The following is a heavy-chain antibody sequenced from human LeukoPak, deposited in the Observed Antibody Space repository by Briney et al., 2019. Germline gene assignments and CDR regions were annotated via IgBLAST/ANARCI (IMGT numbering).Heavy chain of an antibody. CDR1: GYTFTSYD. Sequence: ASVKVSCKASGYTFTSYDINWVRQAPGQGLEWMGWMNPNSGNTGYAQKFQGRVTMTRNTSISTAYMELSSLRSEDTAVYYCARASYGGNPSPSAVYYYYYMDVWGKGTTVTVSS. V-gene: IGHV1-8*01. CDR3: ARASYGGNPSPSAVYYYYYMDV. J-gene: IGHJ6*03. CDR2: MNPNSGNT. D-gene: IGHD4/OR15-4a*01.